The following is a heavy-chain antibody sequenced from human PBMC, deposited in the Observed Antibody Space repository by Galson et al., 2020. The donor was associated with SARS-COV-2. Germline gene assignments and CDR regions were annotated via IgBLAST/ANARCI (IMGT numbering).Heavy chain of an antibody. J-gene: IGHJ6*02. CDR3: ARGMALYYYDYGMDV. D-gene: IGHD6-13*01. Sequence: GASLKISCAASGFTFSSYGMHWVRQAPGKGLEWVAVISYDGSNKYYADSVKGRFTISRDNSKNTLYLQMNSLRAEDTAVYYCARGMALYYYDYGMDVWGQGTTVTVSS. CDR1: GFTFSSYG. CDR2: ISYDGSNK. V-gene: IGHV3-30*03.